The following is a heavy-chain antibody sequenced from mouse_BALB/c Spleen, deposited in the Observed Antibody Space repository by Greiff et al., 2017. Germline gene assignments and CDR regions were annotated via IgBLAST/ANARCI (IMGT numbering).Heavy chain of an antibody. V-gene: IGHV5-6-5*01. CDR3: ARGTTLLRLRYFDV. Sequence: DVMLVESGGGLVKPGGSLKLSCAASGFTFSSYAMSWVRQTPEKRLEWVASISSGGSTYYPDSVKGRFTISRDNARNILYLQMSSLRSEDTAMYYCARGTTLLRLRYFDVWGAGTTVTVSS. CDR1: GFTFSSYA. D-gene: IGHD1-2*01. J-gene: IGHJ1*01. CDR2: ISSGGST.